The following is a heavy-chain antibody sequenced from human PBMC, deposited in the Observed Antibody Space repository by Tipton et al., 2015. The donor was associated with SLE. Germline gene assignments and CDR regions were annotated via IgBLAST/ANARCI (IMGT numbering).Heavy chain of an antibody. CDR2: IYYSGSI. D-gene: IGHD6-19*01. V-gene: IGHV4-59*11. J-gene: IGHJ4*02. Sequence: TLSLTCTVSGGSISSHYWSWIRQPPGKGLEWIGYIYYSGSISYNPSLKSRVTISVDTSKNQFSLKLSSVTAADTAVYYCARASSGGGRSSGWFNYWGQGTLVTVSS. CDR1: GGSISSHY. CDR3: ARASSGGGRSSGWFNY.